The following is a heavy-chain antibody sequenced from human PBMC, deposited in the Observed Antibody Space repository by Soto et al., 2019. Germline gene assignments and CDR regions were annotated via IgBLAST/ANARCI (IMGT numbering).Heavy chain of an antibody. CDR2: ISYDGSNK. CDR3: AKVPRYCSGGSCYWDDAFDI. D-gene: IGHD2-15*01. Sequence: GGSLRLSCAASGFTFSSYGMHWVRQAPGKGLEWVAVISYDGSNKYYADSVKGRFTISRDNSKNTLYPQMNSLRAEDTAVYYCAKVPRYCSGGSCYWDDAFDIWGQGTIVTVSS. J-gene: IGHJ3*02. CDR1: GFTFSSYG. V-gene: IGHV3-30*18.